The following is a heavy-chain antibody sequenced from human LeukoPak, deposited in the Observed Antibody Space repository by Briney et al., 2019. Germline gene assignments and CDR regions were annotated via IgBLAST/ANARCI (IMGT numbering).Heavy chain of an antibody. J-gene: IGHJ4*02. Sequence: SETLSLTCTVSGGSISTYYWTWIRQPPGKGLEWIGYIYYSGSTNYNPSLKSRVTISLDTTKNQFSLKLSSVTAADTAVYYCARDPGYCSGSTCYSAPRFDYWGQGALVTASS. CDR1: GGSISTYY. CDR3: ARDPGYCSGSTCYSAPRFDY. V-gene: IGHV4-59*01. CDR2: IYYSGST. D-gene: IGHD2-15*01.